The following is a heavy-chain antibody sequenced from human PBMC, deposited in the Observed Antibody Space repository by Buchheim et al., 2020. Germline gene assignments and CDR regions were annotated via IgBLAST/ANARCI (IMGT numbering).Heavy chain of an antibody. V-gene: IGHV3-48*03. J-gene: IGHJ5*02. CDR2: ISSSCSTI. CDR1: GFTFSSYE. Sequence: EVQLVESGGGLVQPGGSLRLSCAASGFTFSSYEMNWVRQAPGKGLEWVTYISSSCSTIYYADSVKGRFTISRDNAKNPLYLQMNSLRAEDTAVYYCAREEYYYDSSGYYGWLDPWGQGTL. CDR3: AREEYYYDSSGYYGWLDP. D-gene: IGHD3-22*01.